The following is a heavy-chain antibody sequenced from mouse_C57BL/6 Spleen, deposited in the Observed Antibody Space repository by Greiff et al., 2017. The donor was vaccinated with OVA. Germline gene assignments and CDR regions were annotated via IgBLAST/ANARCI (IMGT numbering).Heavy chain of an antibody. Sequence: EVQGVESGGDLVKPGGSLKLSCAASGFTFSSYGMSWVRQTPDKRLEWVATISSGGSYTYYPDSVKGRFTISRDNAKNTLYLQMSSLKSEDTAMYYCARVYYYGSSSHYYAMDYWGQGTSVTVSS. J-gene: IGHJ4*01. CDR3: ARVYYYGSSSHYYAMDY. CDR2: ISSGGSYT. CDR1: GFTFSSYG. D-gene: IGHD1-1*01. V-gene: IGHV5-6*01.